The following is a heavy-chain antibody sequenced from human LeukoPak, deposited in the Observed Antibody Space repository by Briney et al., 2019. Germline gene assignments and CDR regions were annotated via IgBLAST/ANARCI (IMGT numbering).Heavy chain of an antibody. Sequence: SETLSLTCTVSGGSISTYYWSWVRQPPGKGLEWVGYIYYSGSTNYNPSLKSRVSISVDTSKNQFSLKLGSVTAADTAVYYCARYYYDSSGYHFDYWGQGTPVTVSS. V-gene: IGHV4-59*01. J-gene: IGHJ4*02. CDR3: ARYYYDSSGYHFDY. CDR1: GGSISTYY. D-gene: IGHD3-22*01. CDR2: IYYSGST.